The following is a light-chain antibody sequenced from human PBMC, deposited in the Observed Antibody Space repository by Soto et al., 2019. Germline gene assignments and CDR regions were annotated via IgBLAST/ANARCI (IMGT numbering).Light chain of an antibody. J-gene: IGLJ1*01. CDR1: SRDVGGYNF. V-gene: IGLV2-14*01. Sequence: QSVLTQPASVSGSPGQSITISCTGTSRDVGGYNFVSWYQQHPGKAPKLMISEVSNRPSGVSNRFSGSKSGNAASLTISGLQAEDEADYYCSSYTSSNTLYVFGTGTKVTVL. CDR3: SSYTSSNTLYV. CDR2: EVS.